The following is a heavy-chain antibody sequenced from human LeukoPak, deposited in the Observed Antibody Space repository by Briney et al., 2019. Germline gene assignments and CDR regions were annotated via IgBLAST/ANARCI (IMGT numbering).Heavy chain of an antibody. CDR3: ARSAEHCNNGVCFTDYYMDV. CDR2: INPNSGGT. D-gene: IGHD2-8*01. J-gene: IGHJ6*03. CDR1: GYTFTGYY. Sequence: ASVKVSCKASGYTFTGYYMHWVRQAPGQGLEWMGWINPNSGGTNYAQKFQGRVIMTRDTPISTVYMELSSLTSDDTAVYFCARSAEHCNNGVCFTDYYMDVWGKGTTVTVSS. V-gene: IGHV1-2*02.